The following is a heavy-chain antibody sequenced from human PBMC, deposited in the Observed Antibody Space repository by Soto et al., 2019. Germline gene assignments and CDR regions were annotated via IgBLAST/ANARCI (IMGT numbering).Heavy chain of an antibody. Sequence: PGGSLRLSCAASGFTFSIYAMSWVRHAPGKGLEWVSAISGSGGSTYYADSVKGRFTISRDNSKNTLYLQMNSLRAEDTAVYYCARDRQWELLLWYFQHWGQGTLVTVSS. CDR2: ISGSGGST. CDR3: ARDRQWELLLWYFQH. CDR1: GFTFSIYA. D-gene: IGHD1-26*01. J-gene: IGHJ1*01. V-gene: IGHV3-23*01.